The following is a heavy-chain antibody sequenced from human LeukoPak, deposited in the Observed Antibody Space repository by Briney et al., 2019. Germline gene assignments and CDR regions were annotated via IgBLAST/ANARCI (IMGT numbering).Heavy chain of an antibody. CDR3: GRFTRSGDSVY. J-gene: IGHJ4*02. CDR2: IKQDGSEK. CDR1: GFTFSSYW. D-gene: IGHD7-27*01. V-gene: IGHV3-7*04. Sequence: PGGSLRLSCAASGFTFSSYWMSWVRQAPGKGLEWVANIKQDGSEKQYVDSVKGRFVISRDNAENSLYLQMNSLKAEDTAVYYCGRFTRSGDSVYWGQGTLVTVSS.